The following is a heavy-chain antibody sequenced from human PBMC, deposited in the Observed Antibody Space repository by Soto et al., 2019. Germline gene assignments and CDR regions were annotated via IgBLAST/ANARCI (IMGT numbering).Heavy chain of an antibody. CDR1: GYTFTNYA. CDR3: ARDDTGNTGNLDY. V-gene: IGHV1-18*04. J-gene: IGHJ4*02. D-gene: IGHD1-26*01. Sequence: ASVKVSFKASGYTFTNYAVSWVRQAPGQGLEWMGWISTDNGNTYYAQKFQDRVTMTTDTSTNTAYMAPRSLRSDERAVYYCARDDTGNTGNLDYWGQGTLVTVSS. CDR2: ISTDNGNT.